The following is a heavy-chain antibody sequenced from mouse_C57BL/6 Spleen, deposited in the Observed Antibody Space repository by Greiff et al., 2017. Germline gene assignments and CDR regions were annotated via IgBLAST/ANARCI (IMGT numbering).Heavy chain of an antibody. J-gene: IGHJ3*01. Sequence: EVMLVESGGGLVKPGGSLKLSCAASGFTFSSYAMSWVRQTPEKRLAWVATISDGGSYTYYPDNVKGRFTISRDNAKNNLYLQMSHLQSEDTAMYYCARDYYGSSSFAYWGRGTLVTVSA. CDR1: GFTFSSYA. CDR3: ARDYYGSSSFAY. CDR2: ISDGGSYT. D-gene: IGHD1-1*01. V-gene: IGHV5-4*01.